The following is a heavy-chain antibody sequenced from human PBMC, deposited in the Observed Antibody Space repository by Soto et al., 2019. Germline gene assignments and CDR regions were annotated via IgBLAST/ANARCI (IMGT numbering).Heavy chain of an antibody. V-gene: IGHV3-33*01. CDR1: GFSFSSHG. CDR3: AREDSSVWYAGY. D-gene: IGHD6-19*01. J-gene: IGHJ4*02. Sequence: QVQLVESGGGVVQPGTSLRLSCTASGFSFSSHGMHWVRQAPGKGLEWVATIWYDGSKDQYADSVKGRFTISRDDSKNTLYLQMNSLRAEDTAVYHCAREDSSVWYAGYWGQGTLVTVSS. CDR2: IWYDGSKD.